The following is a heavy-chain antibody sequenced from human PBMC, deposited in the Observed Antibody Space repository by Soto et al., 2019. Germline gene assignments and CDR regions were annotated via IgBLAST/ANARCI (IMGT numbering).Heavy chain of an antibody. D-gene: IGHD3-22*01. CDR3: ASLSERGRYYYDSSGYYSGV. J-gene: IGHJ4*02. CDR1: GFTFSSYG. Sequence: GGSLRLSCAASGFTFSSYGMHWVRQAPGKGLEWVAVIWYDGSNKYYADSVKGRFTISRDNSKNTLYLQMNSLRAEDTAVYYCASLSERGRYYYDSSGYYSGVWGQGTLVTVSS. V-gene: IGHV3-33*01. CDR2: IWYDGSNK.